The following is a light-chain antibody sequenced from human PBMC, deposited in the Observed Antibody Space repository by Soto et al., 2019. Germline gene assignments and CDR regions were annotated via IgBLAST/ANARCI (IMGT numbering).Light chain of an antibody. V-gene: IGKV3-11*01. CDR2: DAS. CDR3: QQRSNWPSIT. Sequence: EIVLTQSPATLSLSPGERATLSCRASQSVSSYLAWYQQKPGQAPRLLIYDASNRATGIPARFSGSRSGTDFTLTISSLEHEDFAVYYCQQRSNWPSITFGQGTRLEIK. J-gene: IGKJ5*01. CDR1: QSVSSY.